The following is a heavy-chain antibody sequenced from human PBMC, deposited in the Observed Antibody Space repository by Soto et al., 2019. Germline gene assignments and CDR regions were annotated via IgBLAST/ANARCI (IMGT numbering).Heavy chain of an antibody. CDR3: ATDFAYFDS. J-gene: IGHJ4*02. Sequence: SETLSLTCTVSGGSFKSGSYSWSWIRQPPGKGLEWIGYVYHTGRTSYNPSLKSRVSISMDTSKNQFSLNLDSVTAADTAVYFCATDFAYFDSWGQGTLVTVSS. CDR2: VYHTGRT. CDR1: GGSFKSGSYS. V-gene: IGHV4-61*01. D-gene: IGHD3-3*01.